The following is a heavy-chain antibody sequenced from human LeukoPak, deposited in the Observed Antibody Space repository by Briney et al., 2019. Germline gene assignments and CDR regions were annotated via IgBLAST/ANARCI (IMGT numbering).Heavy chain of an antibody. CDR2: TYYRSKWYY. CDR3: ARMTTVVTRAYDY. CDR1: GDSVSNNSAA. D-gene: IGHD4-23*01. V-gene: IGHV6-1*01. Sequence: SQTLSLTCAISGDSVSNNSAAWNWIRQSPSRGLEWLGRTYYRSKWYYDYAVSVKSRITINPDTAKNQFSLQLNSVTPEDTAVYYCARMTTVVTRAYDYWGQGTLVTVSS. J-gene: IGHJ4*02.